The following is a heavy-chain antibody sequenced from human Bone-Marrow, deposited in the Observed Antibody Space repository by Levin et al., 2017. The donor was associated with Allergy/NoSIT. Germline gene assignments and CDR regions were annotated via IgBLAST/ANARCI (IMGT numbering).Heavy chain of an antibody. J-gene: IGHJ3*02. D-gene: IGHD2-8*02. Sequence: GESLKISCTVSGFTFSIYSINWVRQAPGKGLEWVSSISSSGSDMYYVDSVKGRFTISRDNAKNSLTLQMNSLRAEDTAVYYCASDIIGDVRVAHKEAFDIWGQGTMVSVSS. CDR2: ISSSGSDM. CDR1: GFTFSIYS. V-gene: IGHV3-21*01. CDR3: ASDIIGDVRVAHKEAFDI.